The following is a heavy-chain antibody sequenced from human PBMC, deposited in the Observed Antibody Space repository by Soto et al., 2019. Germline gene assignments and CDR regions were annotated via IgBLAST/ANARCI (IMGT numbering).Heavy chain of an antibody. J-gene: IGHJ4*02. V-gene: IGHV3-74*01. D-gene: IGHD3-10*01. CDR2: TNEDGSII. CDR1: GFTFSSYW. Sequence: EVQLVESGGGLVQPGGSLRLSCAASGFTFSSYWMHWVRQAPGKGLVWVSRTNEDGSIINYADSVKGRFTISRDNAKDILYLGMNSLRVEDTAVYYCTRDIGGWGAYWGQGALVAVSS. CDR3: TRDIGGWGAY.